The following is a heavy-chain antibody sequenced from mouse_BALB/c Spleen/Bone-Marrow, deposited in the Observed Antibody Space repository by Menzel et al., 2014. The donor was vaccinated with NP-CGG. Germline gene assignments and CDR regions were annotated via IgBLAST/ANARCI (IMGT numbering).Heavy chain of an antibody. V-gene: IGHV14-3*02. CDR2: IDPANGNT. J-gene: IGHJ2*01. Sequence: EVKVEESGAELVKPGASVKLSCTASGFNIKDTYMHWVKQRPEQGLEWIGRIDPANGNTKYDPKFQGKATITADTSSNTAYLQLSSLTSEYTAVYYCARFGVDYWGQGTTLTVSS. CDR1: GFNIKDTY. D-gene: IGHD3-1*01. CDR3: ARFGVDY.